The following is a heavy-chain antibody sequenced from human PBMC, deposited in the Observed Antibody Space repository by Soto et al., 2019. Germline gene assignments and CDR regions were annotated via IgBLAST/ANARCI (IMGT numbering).Heavy chain of an antibody. Sequence: SETLSLTCTVSGGSISSGGYYWSWIRQHPGKGLEWIGYIYYSGSTYYNPSLKSRVTISVDTSKNQFSLKLSSVTAADTAVYYCARSIREVVTYYFDYWGQGTLVTVSS. CDR2: IYYSGST. CDR3: ARSIREVVTYYFDY. D-gene: IGHD3-22*01. V-gene: IGHV4-31*03. CDR1: GGSISSGGYY. J-gene: IGHJ4*02.